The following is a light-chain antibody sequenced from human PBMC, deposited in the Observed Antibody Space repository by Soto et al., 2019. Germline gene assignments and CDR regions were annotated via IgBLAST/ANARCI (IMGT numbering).Light chain of an antibody. CDR2: DIS. CDR1: QTVSRN. V-gene: IGKV3-15*01. J-gene: IGKJ5*01. CDR3: QQRSNWPPIT. Sequence: ELVMTQSPATLSVSTGERATLSCRASQTVSRNLAWYQQRPGQAPRLLIYDISNRAAGVPARFSGSGSGTEFTLTISSLQSEDFAVYYCQQRSNWPPITFGQGTRLE.